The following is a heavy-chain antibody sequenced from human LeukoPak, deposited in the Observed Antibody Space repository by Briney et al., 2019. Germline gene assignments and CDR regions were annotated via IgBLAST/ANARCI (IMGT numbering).Heavy chain of an antibody. D-gene: IGHD3-22*01. J-gene: IGHJ4*02. CDR1: GGTFSSYA. CDR2: IIPIFGTA. CDR3: ATHYDSSGYLTY. Sequence: SVKVSCKASGGTFSSYAISWVRQAPGQGLEWMGGIIPIFGTANYAQKFQGRVTITTDESTSTAYMELSSLRSEDTAVYYCATHYDSSGYLTYWGQGTLVTVSS. V-gene: IGHV1-69*05.